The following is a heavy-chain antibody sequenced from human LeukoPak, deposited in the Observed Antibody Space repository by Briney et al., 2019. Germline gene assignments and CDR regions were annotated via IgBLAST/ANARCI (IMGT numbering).Heavy chain of an antibody. CDR1: GFTFSSYA. J-gene: IGHJ4*02. CDR2: ISYDGSNK. Sequence: PGGSLRLSCAASGFTFSSYAMHWVRQAPGKGLEWVAVISYDGSNKYYADSVKGRFTISRDNSKNTLYLQMNSLRAEDTAVYYCARDPGSNGYYYVGAYFDYWGQGTLVTVSS. CDR3: ARDPGSNGYYYVGAYFDY. D-gene: IGHD3-22*01. V-gene: IGHV3-30-3*01.